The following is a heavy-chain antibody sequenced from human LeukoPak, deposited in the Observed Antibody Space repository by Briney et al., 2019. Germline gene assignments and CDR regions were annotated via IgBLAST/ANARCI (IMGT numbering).Heavy chain of an antibody. D-gene: IGHD3-10*01. J-gene: IGHJ4*02. CDR1: GYTFTSYG. CDR3: ARIPLGREPNDY. Sequence: ASVKVSCKASGYTFTSYGISWVRQAPGQGLEWMGWISAYNGNTNYAQKLQGRVTMTTDTSSSTAYMELRSLRSDDTAVYYCARIPLGREPNDYWGQGTLVTVSS. CDR2: ISAYNGNT. V-gene: IGHV1-18*01.